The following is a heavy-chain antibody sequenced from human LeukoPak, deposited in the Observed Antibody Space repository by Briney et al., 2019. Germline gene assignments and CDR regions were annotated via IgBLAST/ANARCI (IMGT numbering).Heavy chain of an antibody. V-gene: IGHV3-64*01. D-gene: IGHD1-14*01. CDR3: AREEPAGAIDY. CDR1: GFVFNSHP. Sequence: GGFLRLSCAASGFVFNSHPMHWVRQAPGKGLECVLAISGTGHNTYYANSVKGRFTISRDNSRNTLYLQMGSLRAEDTALYYCAREEPAGAIDYWGQGTLVTVSS. J-gene: IGHJ4*02. CDR2: ISGTGHNT.